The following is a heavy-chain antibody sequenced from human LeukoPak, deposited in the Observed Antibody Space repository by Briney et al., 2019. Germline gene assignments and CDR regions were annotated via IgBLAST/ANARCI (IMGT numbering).Heavy chain of an antibody. J-gene: IGHJ4*02. CDR2: IKQDGSEK. CDR3: ARIDSNPVYDILTGYYRY. D-gene: IGHD3-9*01. V-gene: IGHV3-7*01. Sequence: GGSLRLSCAASGFTFSSYWMSWVRQAPGKGLEWVANIKQDGSEKYYVDSVKGRFTISRDNAKNSLHLQMNSLRAEDTAVYYCARIDSNPVYDILTGYYRYWGQGTLVTVSS. CDR1: GFTFSSYW.